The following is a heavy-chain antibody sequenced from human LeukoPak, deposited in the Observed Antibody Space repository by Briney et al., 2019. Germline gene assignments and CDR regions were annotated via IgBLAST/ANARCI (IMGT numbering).Heavy chain of an antibody. CDR3: ARGNNYAQDY. J-gene: IGHJ4*02. Sequence: GGSLRLSCAASGFSFSSYPMHWVRQAPGKGLVWVSRIYADGSGTSYADSVKGRFIISRDNAKNTLYVQMNSLRAEDSAIYYCARGNNYAQDYWGQGTLVTVSS. V-gene: IGHV3-74*01. D-gene: IGHD5-24*01. CDR1: GFSFSSYP. CDR2: IYADGSGT.